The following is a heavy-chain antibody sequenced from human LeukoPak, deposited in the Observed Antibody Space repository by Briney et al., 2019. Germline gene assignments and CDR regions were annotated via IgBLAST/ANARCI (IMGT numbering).Heavy chain of an antibody. CDR2: ISGSGGST. J-gene: IGHJ4*02. D-gene: IGHD5-18*01. Sequence: PGGSLRLSCAASGFTFSSYAMSWVRQAPGKGLEWVSAISGSGGSTYYADSVKGRFTISRDNSKNTLYLQMNNLRAEDTAVYYCAKGVYSYGYRGAFDYWGQGTLVTVSS. V-gene: IGHV3-23*01. CDR3: AKGVYSYGYRGAFDY. CDR1: GFTFSSYA.